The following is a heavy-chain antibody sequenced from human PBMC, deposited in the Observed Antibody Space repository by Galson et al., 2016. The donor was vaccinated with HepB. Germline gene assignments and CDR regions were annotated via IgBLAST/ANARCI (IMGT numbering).Heavy chain of an antibody. CDR1: GYTFTGYY. CDR2: INPDSGVT. Sequence: SVKVSCKASGYTFTGYYMHWVRQAPGQGLEWMGWINPDSGVTSYAQKFQGRVTMTRDTSISTVYMELWNLRSDDTARYYYARVLGGYDFYPWGQGTLVTVSS. V-gene: IGHV1-2*02. CDR3: ARVLGGYDFYP. J-gene: IGHJ5*02. D-gene: IGHD5-12*01.